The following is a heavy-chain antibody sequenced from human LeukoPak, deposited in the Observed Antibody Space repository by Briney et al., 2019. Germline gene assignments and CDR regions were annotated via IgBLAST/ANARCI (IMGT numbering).Heavy chain of an antibody. CDR2: IYHSGST. V-gene: IGHV4-38-2*02. J-gene: IGHJ4*02. CDR1: GYSISSGYY. D-gene: IGHD3-22*01. CDR3: ARHVRDSSVYSPPDY. Sequence: SETLSLTCTVSGYSISSGYYWGWIRQPPGKGLEWIRSIYHSGSTYYNPSLKSRVTISVDTSKNQFSLKLSSVTAADTAVYYCARHVRDSSVYSPPDYWGQETLVTVSS.